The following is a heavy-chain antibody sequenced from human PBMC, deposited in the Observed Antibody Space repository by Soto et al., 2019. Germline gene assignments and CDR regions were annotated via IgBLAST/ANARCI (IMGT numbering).Heavy chain of an antibody. CDR1: GFSFRNYN. Sequence: QMQLVESGGGVVQPGRSLRLSCAASGFSFRNYNLHWVRQAPGKGLEWVPVVSHDGVNKHYAESVKGRLSISRDSSRDTLYLQMNSLRPEDTAVYYCVRETQIVMVVVPTPGSPGAFDMWGQGTMVTVSS. CDR2: VSHDGVNK. CDR3: VRETQIVMVVVPTPGSPGAFDM. J-gene: IGHJ3*02. D-gene: IGHD2-15*01. V-gene: IGHV3-30-3*01.